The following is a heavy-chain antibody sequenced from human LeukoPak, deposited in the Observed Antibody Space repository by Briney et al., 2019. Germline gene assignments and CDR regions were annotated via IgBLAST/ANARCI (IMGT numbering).Heavy chain of an antibody. CDR1: GFTLSSYS. Sequence: GGSLRLSCAASGFTLSSYSMNWVRQAPGKGLEWVSSISSSSSYIYYADSVKGRFAISRDNAKNSLYLQMNSLRAEDTAVYYCARSAYGGKIPFDPWGQGTLVTVSS. J-gene: IGHJ5*02. D-gene: IGHD4-23*01. CDR2: ISSSSSYI. V-gene: IGHV3-21*01. CDR3: ARSAYGGKIPFDP.